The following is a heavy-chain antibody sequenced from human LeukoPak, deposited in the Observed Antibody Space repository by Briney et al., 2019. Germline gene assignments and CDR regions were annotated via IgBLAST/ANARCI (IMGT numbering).Heavy chain of an antibody. J-gene: IGHJ3*02. V-gene: IGHV4-61*02. CDR1: GGSISSGSYY. Sequence: PSETLSLTCTVSGGSISSGSYYWSWIRQPAGKGLEWIGRIYTSGSTNYNPSLKSRVTISVDTSKNQFSLKLSSVTAADTAVYYCARDQETGTGLRAAFDIWGQGTMVTVSS. CDR2: IYTSGST. D-gene: IGHD1-7*01. CDR3: ARDQETGTGLRAAFDI.